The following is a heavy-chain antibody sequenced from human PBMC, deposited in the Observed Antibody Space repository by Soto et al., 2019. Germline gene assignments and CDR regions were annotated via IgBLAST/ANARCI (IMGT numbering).Heavy chain of an antibody. Sequence: GGSLRLSCAASGFTFHDYAMHWVRQAPGKGLEWVSGISWNSGSIGYADSVKGRFTISRDNAKNSLYLQMNSLRAEDTALYYCAKDPGPGYCSSTSCYSGFDYWGQGTLVTASS. CDR2: ISWNSGSI. CDR3: AKDPGPGYCSSTSCYSGFDY. CDR1: GFTFHDYA. J-gene: IGHJ4*02. D-gene: IGHD2-2*02. V-gene: IGHV3-9*01.